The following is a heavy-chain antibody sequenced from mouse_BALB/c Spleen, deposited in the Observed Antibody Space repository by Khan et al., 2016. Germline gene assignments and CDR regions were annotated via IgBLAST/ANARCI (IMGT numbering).Heavy chain of an antibody. CDR3: ARSDDGYLYAMDY. CDR1: GYSITSDYA. D-gene: IGHD2-3*01. Sequence: VQLKESGPGLVKPSQSMSLTCTVTGYSITSDYAWNWIRQFPGNKLEWMGYISYSGSTRYNPSLTRRISITRDTSKNQFFLQLNSLTTEDTATYYCARSDDGYLYAMDYWGQGTSVTGSS. V-gene: IGHV3-2*02. CDR2: ISYSGST. J-gene: IGHJ4*01.